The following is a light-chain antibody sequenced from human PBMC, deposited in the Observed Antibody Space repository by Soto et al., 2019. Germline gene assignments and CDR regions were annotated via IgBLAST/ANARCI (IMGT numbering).Light chain of an antibody. Sequence: EIVLTQSPGTLSLSPGQRATVSCRASESISRDYLAWYQQRLGQAPRLLIYGASSGATGIPDRFSGSGSGTEFTLTISSLQSEDLAVYYCQQRSNWPPPITFGQGTRLEIK. CDR3: QQRSNWPPPIT. CDR1: ESISRDY. V-gene: IGKV3D-20*02. J-gene: IGKJ5*01. CDR2: GAS.